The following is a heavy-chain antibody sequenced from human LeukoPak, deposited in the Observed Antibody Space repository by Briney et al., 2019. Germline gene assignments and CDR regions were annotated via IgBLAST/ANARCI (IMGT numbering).Heavy chain of an antibody. D-gene: IGHD2-2*03. Sequence: GASVKVSCKASGYTFTGYYMHWVRQAPGQGLEWMGWINPNSGGTNYAQKFQGRVTMSRDTSISTAYMELSRLRSDDTAVYYCARVDTVVVPAATWFDPWGQGTLVTVSS. CDR2: INPNSGGT. CDR1: GYTFTGYY. CDR3: ARVDTVVVPAATWFDP. J-gene: IGHJ5*02. V-gene: IGHV1-2*02.